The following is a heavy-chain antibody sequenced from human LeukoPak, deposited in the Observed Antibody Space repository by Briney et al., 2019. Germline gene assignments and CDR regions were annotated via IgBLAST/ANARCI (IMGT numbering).Heavy chain of an antibody. CDR2: ISSSGSTI. Sequence: TGGSLRLSCAASGFTFSSYEMNWVRQAPGKGLEWVSYISSSGSTIYYADSVKGRFTISRDNAKNSLYLQMNSLRAEDTAVYYCAREVSGYFGWFDYWGQGTLVTVSS. CDR3: AREVSGYFGWFDY. J-gene: IGHJ4*02. V-gene: IGHV3-48*03. D-gene: IGHD2-15*01. CDR1: GFTFSSYE.